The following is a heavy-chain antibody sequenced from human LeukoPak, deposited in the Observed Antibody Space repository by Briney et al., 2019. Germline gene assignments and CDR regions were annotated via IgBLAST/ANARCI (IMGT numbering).Heavy chain of an antibody. CDR1: GGSFSGYY. J-gene: IGHJ5*02. Sequence: PSETLSLTCAVYGGSFSGYYWSWIRQPPGKGLEWIGYIYHSGSTYYNPSLKSRVTISVDRSKNQFSLKLSSVTAADTAVYYCARESSGWFDPWGQGTLVTVSS. CDR2: IYHSGST. V-gene: IGHV4-30-2*01. CDR3: ARESSGWFDP.